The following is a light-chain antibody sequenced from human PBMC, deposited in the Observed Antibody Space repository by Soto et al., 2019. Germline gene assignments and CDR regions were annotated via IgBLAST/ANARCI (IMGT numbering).Light chain of an antibody. CDR2: DAS. V-gene: IGKV3-11*01. Sequence: EIVSTQSPATLSFSPWEGATLSCRASQSVSSSLAWYQQKPGQAPRLLIFDASNRATGIPARFSGSGSGTDFTLTISSLEPEDFAVYYCQQRYNWPLAFGGGTKVDI. CDR1: QSVSSS. CDR3: QQRYNWPLA. J-gene: IGKJ4*01.